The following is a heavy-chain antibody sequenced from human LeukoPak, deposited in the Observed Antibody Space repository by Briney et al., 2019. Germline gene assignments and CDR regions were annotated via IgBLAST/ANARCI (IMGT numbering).Heavy chain of an antibody. CDR2: INHSGST. V-gene: IGHV4-34*01. CDR3: ARGGNWGLAFDI. Sequence: PSETLSLTCAVYGGSFSGYYWSWIRQPPGKGLEWIGEINHSGSTNYNPSLKSRVTISVDTSKNQFSLKLSSVTAADTAVYYCARGGNWGLAFDIWGQGTMVTVSS. CDR1: GGSFSGYY. J-gene: IGHJ3*02. D-gene: IGHD7-27*01.